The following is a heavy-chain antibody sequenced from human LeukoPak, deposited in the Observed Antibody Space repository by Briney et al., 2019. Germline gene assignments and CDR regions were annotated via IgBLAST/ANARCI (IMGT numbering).Heavy chain of an antibody. Sequence: ASVKVSCKASGYTFTGYYMHWVRQAPGQGLEWMGWINPNSGATNSAQKFQGRVTMTRDTSISTAYMELTRLRSDDTAVYYCARAFTGTSRRYGDYWFDPWAREPWSPSPQ. CDR3: ARAFTGTSRRYGDYWFDP. CDR2: INPNSGAT. CDR1: GYTFTGYY. D-gene: IGHD4-17*01. V-gene: IGHV1-2*02. J-gene: IGHJ5*02.